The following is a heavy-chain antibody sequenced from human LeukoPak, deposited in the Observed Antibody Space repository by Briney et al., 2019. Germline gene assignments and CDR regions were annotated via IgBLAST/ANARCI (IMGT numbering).Heavy chain of an antibody. CDR1: GYSISSGFY. V-gene: IGHV4-38-2*01. CDR3: ARVLMWFGEPKYCFDS. Sequence: SETLSLTCAVSGYSISSGFYWAWIRQPPGKGLEYIGSVFHSGTTNYNPSLKSRVTISVDTSKNQFSLNLSSVTAADTAVYFCARVLMWFGEPKYCFDSWGQGTLVTVSS. CDR2: VFHSGTT. D-gene: IGHD3-10*01. J-gene: IGHJ4*02.